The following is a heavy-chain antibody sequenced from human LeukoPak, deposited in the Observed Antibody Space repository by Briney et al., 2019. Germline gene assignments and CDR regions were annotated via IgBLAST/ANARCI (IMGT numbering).Heavy chain of an antibody. J-gene: IGHJ6*03. V-gene: IGHV1-69*13. CDR2: IIPIFGTA. CDR1: GGTFSSYA. Sequence: SVKVSCKASGGTFSSYAISWVRQAPGQGLDWMGGIIPIFGTANYAQKFQGRVTITADESTSTAYMELSSLRSEDTAVYYCATPIVVVPAAMPNYYMDVWGKGTTVTVSS. CDR3: ATPIVVVPAAMPNYYMDV. D-gene: IGHD2-2*01.